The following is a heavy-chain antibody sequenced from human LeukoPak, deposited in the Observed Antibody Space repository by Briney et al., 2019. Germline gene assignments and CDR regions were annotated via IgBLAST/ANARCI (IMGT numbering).Heavy chain of an antibody. V-gene: IGHV4-38-2*01. CDR1: GYSISSGYY. CDR2: MYQSGST. D-gene: IGHD3-16*01. Sequence: SSETLSLTCAVSGYSISSGYYWGWIRQPPGKGLQWIASMYQSGSTYYNPSLKSRVTISLDTSENQFSLKLSSVTAADTAVYYCARHKDRAYFDYWGLGTLVTVSS. J-gene: IGHJ4*02. CDR3: ARHKDRAYFDY.